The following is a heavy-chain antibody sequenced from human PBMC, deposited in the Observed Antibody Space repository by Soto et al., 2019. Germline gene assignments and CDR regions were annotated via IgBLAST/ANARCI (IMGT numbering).Heavy chain of an antibody. J-gene: IGHJ4*02. CDR3: ALRKTGSYFDC. CDR1: GFTLSTYA. Sequence: GGSLRLSCEGSGFTLSTYAMSWVSQAPGKGLEWVSAIRGSGGSTYYTDSVKGRFDISRDNSKNPLYLQMSTLRAEDTALYYCALRKTGSYFDCWGQGSLVTVSS. CDR2: IRGSGGST. D-gene: IGHD1-26*01. V-gene: IGHV3-23*01.